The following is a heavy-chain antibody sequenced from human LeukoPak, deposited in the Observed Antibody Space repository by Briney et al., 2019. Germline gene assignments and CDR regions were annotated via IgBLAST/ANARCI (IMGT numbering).Heavy chain of an antibody. D-gene: IGHD3-22*01. V-gene: IGHV1-46*01. CDR3: ARGVEYYYDSSGYYSNWFDP. J-gene: IGHJ5*02. CDR1: GYTFTSYY. Sequence: GASVKVSCKASGYTFTSYYMHWVRQAPGQGLEWMGIINPSGGSTSYAQKFQGRVTMTRDTSTSTVYMELSSLRSEDTAVYYCARGVEYYYDSSGYYSNWFDPWGQGTLVTVSS. CDR2: INPSGGST.